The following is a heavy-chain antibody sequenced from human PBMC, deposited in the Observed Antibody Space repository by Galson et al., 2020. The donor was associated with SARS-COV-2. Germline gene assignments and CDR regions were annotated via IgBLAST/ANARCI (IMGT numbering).Heavy chain of an antibody. CDR2: IKQDGSDR. CDR1: GFRFSRNW. V-gene: IGHV3-7*01. J-gene: IGHJ4*02. D-gene: IGHD5-12*01. CDR3: ARDEDGYNDF. Sequence: GESLKISCAASGFRFSRNWMSWVRQAPGKGLQWVANIKQDGSDRYYVDSVKGRFTISSDYAENSVYLQMNNLRDDDTAVYYCARDEDGYNDFWGQGTLVAVSS.